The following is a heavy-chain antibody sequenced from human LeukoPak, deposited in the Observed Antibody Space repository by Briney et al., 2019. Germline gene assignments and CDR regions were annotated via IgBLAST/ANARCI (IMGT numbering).Heavy chain of an antibody. D-gene: IGHD5-18*01. Sequence: EASVKVSCKASGYTFTGYYMHWVRQAPGQGLEWMGWINPNSGGTNYAQKFQGRVTVTRDTSISTAYMELSRLRSDDTAVYYCAREYSYGVTSGDYFDYWGQGTLVTVSS. J-gene: IGHJ4*02. CDR3: AREYSYGVTSGDYFDY. CDR2: INPNSGGT. V-gene: IGHV1-2*02. CDR1: GYTFTGYY.